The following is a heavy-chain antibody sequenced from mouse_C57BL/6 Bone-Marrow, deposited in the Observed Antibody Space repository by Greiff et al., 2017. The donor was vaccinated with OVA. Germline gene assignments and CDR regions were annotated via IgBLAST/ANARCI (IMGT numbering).Heavy chain of an antibody. CDR3: ARDYYGSGYYAMDY. CDR1: GFTFSDYY. D-gene: IGHD1-1*01. V-gene: IGHV5-12*01. CDR2: ISNGGGST. Sequence: DVMLVESGGCLVQPGGSLKLSCAASGFTFSDYYMYWVRQTPEKRLEWVAYISNGGGSTYYPDTVKGRFTISRDNAKNTLYLQMSRLKSEDTAMYYCARDYYGSGYYAMDYWGQGTSVTVSS. J-gene: IGHJ4*01.